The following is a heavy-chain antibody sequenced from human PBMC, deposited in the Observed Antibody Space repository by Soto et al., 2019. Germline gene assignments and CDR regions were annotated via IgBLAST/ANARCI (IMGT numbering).Heavy chain of an antibody. Sequence: QVQLLQSGVEVKRPGSSVKVFCKASGGTFSTNAMTWVRQAPGQGLEWIGGIIPILGTSNYARKFQGRVTISADESTTTSYMELTSVRSEDTAVYYCARPAYCRSGTCYPFEYWGQGTVVLVSS. CDR3: ARPAYCRSGTCYPFEY. D-gene: IGHD2-2*01. V-gene: IGHV1-69*01. CDR2: IIPILGTS. CDR1: GGTFSTNA. J-gene: IGHJ4*02.